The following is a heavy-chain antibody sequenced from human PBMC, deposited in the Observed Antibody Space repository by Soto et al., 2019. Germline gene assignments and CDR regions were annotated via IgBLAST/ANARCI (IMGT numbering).Heavy chain of an antibody. J-gene: IGHJ6*02. Sequence: SETLSLTCAVSGGSISSSNWWSWVRQPPGKGLEWIGEIYHSGSTNYNPSLKSRVTISVDKSKNQFSLKLSSVTAADTAVYYCARVGLLWFGELSRNYYYGMDVWGQGTTVTVSS. D-gene: IGHD3-10*01. V-gene: IGHV4-4*02. CDR3: ARVGLLWFGELSRNYYYGMDV. CDR2: IYHSGST. CDR1: GGSISSSNW.